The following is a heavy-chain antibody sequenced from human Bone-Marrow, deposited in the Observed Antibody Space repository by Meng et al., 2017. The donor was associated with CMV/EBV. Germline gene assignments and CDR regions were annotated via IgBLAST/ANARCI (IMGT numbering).Heavy chain of an antibody. Sequence: SETLSLTCAVYGGSFSGYYWSWIRQPPGKVLEWIGYISYSGSTNYNPSLKSRVTISVDTSKNQFSLKLSSVTAADTAVYYCARRTTNYYWYFDLWGRGTLVTFSS. V-gene: IGHV4-59*01. CDR3: ARRTTNYYWYFDL. J-gene: IGHJ2*01. D-gene: IGHD1-1*01. CDR1: GGSFSGYY. CDR2: ISYSGST.